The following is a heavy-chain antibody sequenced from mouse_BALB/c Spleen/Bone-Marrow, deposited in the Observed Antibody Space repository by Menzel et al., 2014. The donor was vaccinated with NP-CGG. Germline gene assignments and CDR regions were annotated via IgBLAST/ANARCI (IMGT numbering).Heavy chain of an antibody. CDR2: ILPGSGST. CDR1: GYTFSSYW. V-gene: IGHV1-9*01. J-gene: IGHJ4*01. CDR3: ARGLLRPYYAMDY. D-gene: IGHD1-2*01. Sequence: QVQLQQSGAELMKPGASVKISCKATGYTFSSYWTEWVKQRPGHGLEWIGEILPGSGSTNYNEKFKGKATFTAATSSNTAYMHLSSLTSEDSAVYYCARGLLRPYYAMDYWGQGTSVTVSS.